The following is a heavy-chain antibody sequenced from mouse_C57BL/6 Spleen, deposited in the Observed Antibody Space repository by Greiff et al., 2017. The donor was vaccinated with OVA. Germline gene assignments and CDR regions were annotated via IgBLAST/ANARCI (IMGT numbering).Heavy chain of an antibody. D-gene: IGHD2-12*01. Sequence: QVHVKQSGAELVRPGASVTLSCKASGYTFTDYEMHWVKQTPVHGLEWIGAIDPETGGTAYNQKFKGKAILTADKSSSTAYMELRSLTSEDTAVYYCTRDYTGYYYAMGYWGQGTSVTVSS. V-gene: IGHV1-15*01. J-gene: IGHJ4*01. CDR2: IDPETGGT. CDR3: TRDYTGYYYAMGY. CDR1: GYTFTDYE.